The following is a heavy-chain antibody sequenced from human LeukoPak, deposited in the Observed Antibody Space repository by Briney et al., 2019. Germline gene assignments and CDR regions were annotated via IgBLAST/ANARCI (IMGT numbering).Heavy chain of an antibody. V-gene: IGHV4-38-2*01. CDR3: ARPPGGSSSTDY. CDR1: GYSISSGYY. J-gene: IGHJ4*02. CDR2: IYYSGST. D-gene: IGHD6-6*01. Sequence: SETLSLTCAVSGYSISSGYYWGWIRQPPGKGLEWIGSIYYSGSTYYNPSLKSRVTISVDTSKNQFSLKLSSVTAADTAVYYCARPPGGSSSTDYWGQGTLVTVSS.